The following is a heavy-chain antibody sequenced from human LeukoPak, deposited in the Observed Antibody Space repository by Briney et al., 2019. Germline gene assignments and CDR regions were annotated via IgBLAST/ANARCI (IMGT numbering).Heavy chain of an antibody. CDR3: ARVSGELSQYYYYYYGMDG. Sequence: GGSLRLSCAASGFTVSSNYMSWVRQAPGKGLEWVSVIYSGGSTYYADSVKGRFTISRDNSKNTLYLQMNSLRAEDTAVYYCARVSGELSQYYYYYYGMDGWGQGTTVTVSS. D-gene: IGHD1-26*01. J-gene: IGHJ6*02. V-gene: IGHV3-66*01. CDR2: IYSGGST. CDR1: GFTVSSNY.